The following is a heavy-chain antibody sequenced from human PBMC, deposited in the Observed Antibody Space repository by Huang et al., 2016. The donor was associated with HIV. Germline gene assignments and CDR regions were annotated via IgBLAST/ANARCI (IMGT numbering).Heavy chain of an antibody. CDR2: IIPIFGTA. V-gene: IGHV1-69*01. CDR3: ARVESRRYYDSSGYYY. Sequence: QVQLVQSGAEVKKPGSSVKVSCKASGGTFSSYAISWGRQAPGQGLEWMGGIIPIFGTANYEQKFQGRVTITADESTSTAYMELSSLRSEDTAVYYCARVESRRYYDSSGYYYWGQGTLVTVSS. CDR1: GGTFSSYA. J-gene: IGHJ4*02. D-gene: IGHD3-22*01.